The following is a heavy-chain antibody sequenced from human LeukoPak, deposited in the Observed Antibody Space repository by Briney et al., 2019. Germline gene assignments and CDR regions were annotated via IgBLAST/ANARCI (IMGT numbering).Heavy chain of an antibody. D-gene: IGHD5-12*01. Sequence: PSETLSLTCTVSGGSISSYYWSWIRQPPGKGLEWIGYISYSGSTNYNPSLKSRVAISVDTSKNQFSLKLSSVTAADTAVFYCARQHRGYSGYDYFYYWGQGTLATVSS. CDR3: ARQHRGYSGYDYFYY. CDR2: ISYSGST. V-gene: IGHV4-59*01. CDR1: GGSISSYY. J-gene: IGHJ4*02.